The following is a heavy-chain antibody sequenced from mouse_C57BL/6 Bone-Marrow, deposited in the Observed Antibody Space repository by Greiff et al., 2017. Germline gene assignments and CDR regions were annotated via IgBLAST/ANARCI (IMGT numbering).Heavy chain of an antibody. CDR2: IDPEDGET. J-gene: IGHJ2*01. V-gene: IGHV14-1*01. Sequence: VQLQQSGAELVRPGASVKLSCTASGFNIKDYYMHWVKQRPEQGLEWIGRIDPEDGETEYAPKFQGKGTLTEDTYSNTAYLQLSSLTSEDTAVYYCTTTPGGDYWGQCTTLTVSS. CDR3: TTTPGGDY. CDR1: GFNIKDYY.